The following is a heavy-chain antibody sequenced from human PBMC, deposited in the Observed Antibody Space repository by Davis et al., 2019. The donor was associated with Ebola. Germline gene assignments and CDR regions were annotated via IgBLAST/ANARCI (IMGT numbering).Heavy chain of an antibody. D-gene: IGHD2-15*01. Sequence: GESLKISCAASGFTFRSYAMSWVRQAPGKGLEWVSYISSSSSTIYYADSVKGRFTISRDNAKNSLYLQMNSLRDEDTAVYYCARGRWFDYWGQGTLVTVSS. CDR2: ISSSSSTI. CDR3: ARGRWFDY. CDR1: GFTFRSYA. J-gene: IGHJ4*02. V-gene: IGHV3-48*02.